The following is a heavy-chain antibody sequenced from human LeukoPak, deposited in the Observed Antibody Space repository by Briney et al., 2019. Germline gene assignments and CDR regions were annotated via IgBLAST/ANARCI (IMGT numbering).Heavy chain of an antibody. D-gene: IGHD1-26*01. CDR1: RFSFSTYP. CDR3: AKSLLTTASGTGRAFDI. Sequence: GGSLRLSCAASRFSFSTYPMGWVRRAPGKGLEWVSGISASGDVTFHADPVKGRFTISRDNSRNTLYLQMNSLRAEDTAEYYCAKSLLTTASGTGRAFDIWGQGTMVTVSS. V-gene: IGHV3-23*01. CDR2: ISASGDVT. J-gene: IGHJ3*02.